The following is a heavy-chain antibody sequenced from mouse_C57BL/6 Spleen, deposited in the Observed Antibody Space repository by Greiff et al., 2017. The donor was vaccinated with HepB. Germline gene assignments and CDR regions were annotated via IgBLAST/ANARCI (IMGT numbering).Heavy chain of an antibody. Sequence: EVQGVESGGGLVKPGGSLKLSCAASGFTFSSYTMSWVRQTPEKRLEWVATISGGGGNTYYPDSVKGRFTISRDNAKNTLYLQMSSLRSEDTALYYCARRASYSYFDYWGQGTTLTVSS. CDR3: ARRASYSYFDY. D-gene: IGHD2-10*01. J-gene: IGHJ2*01. CDR2: ISGGGGNT. CDR1: GFTFSSYT. V-gene: IGHV5-9*01.